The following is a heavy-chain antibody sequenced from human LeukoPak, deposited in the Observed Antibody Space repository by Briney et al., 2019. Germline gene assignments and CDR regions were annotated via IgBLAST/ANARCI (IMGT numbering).Heavy chain of an antibody. D-gene: IGHD1-26*01. CDR1: GFTLSTNA. CDR3: AKDVGKWKSLHFFDY. CDR2: ISGSGAST. J-gene: IGHJ4*02. Sequence: GGSLRLSCLTSGFTLSTNAMSWVRQAPGKGLEWISGISGSGASTYYADSVKGRFTISRDDSRNTLYLQMNSLRGDDTAVYYCAKDVGKWKSLHFFDYWGQGTLVTVSS. V-gene: IGHV3-23*01.